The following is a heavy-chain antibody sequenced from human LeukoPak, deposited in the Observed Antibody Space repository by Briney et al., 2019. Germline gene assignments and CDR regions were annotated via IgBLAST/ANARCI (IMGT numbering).Heavy chain of an antibody. CDR3: ARGGTLPVGVKSNYYMDF. CDR1: GYTFTSYA. Sequence: ASVKVSCKASGYTFTSYAITWVRQAPGQGLERMGLINTYSDNTNYAQNLQGRVTMTTDRSTSTAYMELRSLRSDDTAAYYCARGGTLPVGVKSNYYMDFWGKGTTVTVSS. CDR2: INTYSDNT. V-gene: IGHV1-18*01. J-gene: IGHJ6*03. D-gene: IGHD2-8*01.